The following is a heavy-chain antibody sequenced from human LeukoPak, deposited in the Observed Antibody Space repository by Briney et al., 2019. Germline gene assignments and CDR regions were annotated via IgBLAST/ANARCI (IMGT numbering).Heavy chain of an antibody. CDR1: GFTCSNYW. J-gene: IGHJ4*02. CDR2: NNKDGSEK. V-gene: IGHV3-7*01. Sequence: GGFLRTSCAASGFTCSNYWMSLGRPLPGKGLGWGAINNKDGSEKYYVDSVKGRFTISTDSAKNSLYLQMNSLRAEDTAVYYCARGPLGFCSTNSCPFDYWGQGTLVTVSS. D-gene: IGHD2-2*01. CDR3: ARGPLGFCSTNSCPFDY.